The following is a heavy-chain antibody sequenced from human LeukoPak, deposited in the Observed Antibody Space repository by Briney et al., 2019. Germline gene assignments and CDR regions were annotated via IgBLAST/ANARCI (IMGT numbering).Heavy chain of an antibody. Sequence: KPSETLSLTCAVYGGSFSGYYWSWIRQPPGKGLEWIGEINHSGSTNYNPSLKSRVTISVDTSKNQFSLKLSSVTAADTAVYYCARGSIMITFGGVIPILAYWGQGTLVTVSS. CDR2: INHSGST. J-gene: IGHJ4*02. D-gene: IGHD3-16*02. CDR3: ARGSIMITFGGVIPILAY. V-gene: IGHV4-34*01. CDR1: GGSFSGYY.